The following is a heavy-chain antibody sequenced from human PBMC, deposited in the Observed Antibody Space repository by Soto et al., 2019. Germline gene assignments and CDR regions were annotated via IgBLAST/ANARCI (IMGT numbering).Heavy chain of an antibody. CDR1: GFTFSSYG. CDR3: ARVLGTYYYGSGSSGVIDY. CDR2: IWYDGSNK. D-gene: IGHD3-10*01. V-gene: IGHV3-33*01. J-gene: IGHJ4*02. Sequence: PGGSLRLSCAASGFTFSSYGMHWVRQAPGKGLEWVAVIWYDGSNKYYADSVKGRFTISRDNSKNTLYLQMNSLRAEDTAVYYCARVLGTYYYGSGSSGVIDYWGQGTLVTVSS.